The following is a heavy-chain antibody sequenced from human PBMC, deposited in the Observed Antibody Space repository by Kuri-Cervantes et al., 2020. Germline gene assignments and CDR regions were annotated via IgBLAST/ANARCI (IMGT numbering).Heavy chain of an antibody. CDR1: GFTFSSYS. V-gene: IGHV3-48*04. CDR2: ISSSGSII. D-gene: IGHD6-19*01. J-gene: IGHJ1*01. Sequence: GESLKISCAASGFTFSSYSMNWVRQPPGKGLEWVSYISSSGSIIYYADSVKGRFTISRDNAKNSLYLQMNSLRAEDTAVYYCASEYSSGWSDSVEYFQHWGQGTPVTVSS. CDR3: ASEYSSGWSDSVEYFQH.